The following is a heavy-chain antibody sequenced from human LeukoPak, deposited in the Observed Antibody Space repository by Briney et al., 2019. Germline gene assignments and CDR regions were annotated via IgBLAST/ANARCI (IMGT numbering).Heavy chain of an antibody. J-gene: IGHJ5*01. V-gene: IGHV3-23*01. CDR2: ISGSGGST. CDR1: GFTFSSYA. D-gene: IGHD3-9*01. CDR3: ARGVSSTGYFDILQIDS. Sequence: GGSLRLSCAASGFTFSSYAMSWVRQAPGKGLEWVSAISGSGGSTYYADSVKGRFTISRDNSKNTLYLQMNSLRAEDTAVYYCARGVSSTGYFDILQIDSWGQGTLVTVSS.